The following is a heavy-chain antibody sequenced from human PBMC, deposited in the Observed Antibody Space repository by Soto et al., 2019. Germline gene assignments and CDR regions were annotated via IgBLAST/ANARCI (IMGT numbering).Heavy chain of an antibody. V-gene: IGHV3-30*18. CDR1: GVTFSNYA. J-gene: IGHJ6*02. CDR3: AKDIGGVDTGNYGMDV. Sequence: QVQLVESGGGVVQPGMSLRLSCAASGVTFSNYAMHWVRQAPGKGLEWAADISYHGTEKGYADSVKGRFTISRDNXKXXLYVQRSSLRPEDTAVYYCAKDIGGVDTGNYGMDVWGQGTTVIVSS. D-gene: IGHD5-18*01. CDR2: ISYHGTEK.